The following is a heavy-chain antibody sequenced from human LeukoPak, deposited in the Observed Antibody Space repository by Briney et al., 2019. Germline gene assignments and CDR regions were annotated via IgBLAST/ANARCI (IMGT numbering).Heavy chain of an antibody. J-gene: IGHJ3*02. V-gene: IGHV3-64D*06. CDR2: INNNGVNT. D-gene: IGHD3-16*01. CDR3: VKTMVTFGGIIRTDAFDI. CDR1: GFTFSNYA. Sequence: GGSLRLSCSASGFTFSNYAMHWVRQAAGKGLEYVSGINNNGVNTHYADSVKGRFTVSRDNSKNTLYLQMNSLRTEDTATYYCVKTMVTFGGIIRTDAFDIWGQGTMVTVSS.